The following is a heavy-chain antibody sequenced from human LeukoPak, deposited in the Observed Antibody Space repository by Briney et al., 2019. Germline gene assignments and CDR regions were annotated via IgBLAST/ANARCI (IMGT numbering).Heavy chain of an antibody. V-gene: IGHV1-18*01. Sequence: ASVKVSCKATSRISWVRQAPGQGLEWMGWIGSYGGDTYYAQKFQGRVTVTTDTSTSTVYMELRSLPSDDTAVYYCARDLWNFYDDSGYYRDFDSWGQGTLVTVSS. J-gene: IGHJ5*01. CDR3: ARDLWNFYDDSGYYRDFDS. CDR2: IGSYGGDT. CDR1: TSR. D-gene: IGHD3-22*01.